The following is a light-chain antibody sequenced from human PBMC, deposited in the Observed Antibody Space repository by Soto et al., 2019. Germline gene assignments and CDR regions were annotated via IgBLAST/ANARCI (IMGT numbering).Light chain of an antibody. V-gene: IGKV3-15*01. CDR2: GAS. CDR1: QSVSSN. CDR3: QQYNNWPRGYT. Sequence: EIVMTQSPATLSVSPGERATLSCRASQSVSSNLVWYQQKPGQAPRLLIYGASTRATGIPARFSGSGSGTEFTLTISSLQSEDFAVYYCQQYNNWPRGYTFGQGTKLEIK. J-gene: IGKJ2*01.